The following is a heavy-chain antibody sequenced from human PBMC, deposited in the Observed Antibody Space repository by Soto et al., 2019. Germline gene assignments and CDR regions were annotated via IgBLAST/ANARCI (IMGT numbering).Heavy chain of an antibody. CDR3: ATEVSLASTVALGS. V-gene: IGHV3-23*01. D-gene: IGHD1-1*01. CDR1: GFGFSICS. Sequence: GGSLRLSCASSGFGFSICSMSWFLQSPGKGLEWVSTISGSGGSTYYADAVKGRFTISRDNSMGTLYLQMKSLRVEDTAIYYCATEVSLASTVALGSWGQGARVTVSS. CDR2: ISGSGGST. J-gene: IGHJ1*01.